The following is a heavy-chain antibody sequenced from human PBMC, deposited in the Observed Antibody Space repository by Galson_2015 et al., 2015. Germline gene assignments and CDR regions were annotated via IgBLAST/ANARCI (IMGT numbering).Heavy chain of an antibody. CDR2: IQSDGNKR. D-gene: IGHD2-21*02. Sequence: SLRLSCAASGFTFSLYSMHWVRQAPGKGLEWVAVIQSDGNKRYSTDSVRGRFTISRDNSKNTVSLQMGSLRVEDTAIYYCARDGGPATGGLDCHYWGQGTRVTVSS. CDR3: ARDGGPATGGLDCHY. J-gene: IGHJ4*02. CDR1: GFTFSLYS. V-gene: IGHV3-30*12.